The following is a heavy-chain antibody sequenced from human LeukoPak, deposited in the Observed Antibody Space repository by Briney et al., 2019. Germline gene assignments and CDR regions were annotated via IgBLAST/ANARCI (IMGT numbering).Heavy chain of an antibody. CDR2: INPSGGST. CDR1: GYTFTSFY. V-gene: IGHV1-46*01. D-gene: IGHD1-1*01. J-gene: IGHJ4*02. Sequence: ASVKVSCKAVGYTFTSFYIHWVRQAPGQGHEWMGLINPSGGSTTFAERFQGRVAMTTDRSTDTVYMELRSLKSEDTAFYYCARILRRHGTTFDYWGQGTLVTVSS. CDR3: ARILRRHGTTFDY.